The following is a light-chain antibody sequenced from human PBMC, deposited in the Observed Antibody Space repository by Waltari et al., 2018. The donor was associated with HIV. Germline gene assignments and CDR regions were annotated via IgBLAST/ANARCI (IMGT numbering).Light chain of an antibody. V-gene: IGLV1-40*01. J-gene: IGLJ3*02. Sequence: QSVLTQPPSVSGAPGQRVTISCTGNSSNIGAGYDVHWYQQLPGTAPKLLIYVNSKRPSGVPDRFSGSKSGTSASLAITGLQAEDEADYYCQSYDSSLSGSVFGGGTKLTVL. CDR3: QSYDSSLSGSV. CDR2: VNS. CDR1: SSNIGAGYD.